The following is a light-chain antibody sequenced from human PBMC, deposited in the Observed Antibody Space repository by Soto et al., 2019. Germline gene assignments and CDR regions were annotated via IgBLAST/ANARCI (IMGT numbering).Light chain of an antibody. CDR1: SSDVGAYDY. CDR3: SSFAGSNNFPYV. J-gene: IGLJ1*01. V-gene: IGLV2-8*01. Sequence: QSVLTQPPSASGSPGQSVTISCTGTSSDVGAYDYVSWYQQHPGKAPKLMIYEINQRPSGVPDRFSGSKSGNTASLTVSGLQAEDEADYYCSSFAGSNNFPYVFXTGTKGTVL. CDR2: EIN.